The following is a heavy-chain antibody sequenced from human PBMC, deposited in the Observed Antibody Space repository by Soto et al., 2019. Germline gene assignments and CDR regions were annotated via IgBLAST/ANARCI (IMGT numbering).Heavy chain of an antibody. J-gene: IGHJ4*02. V-gene: IGHV1-18*01. D-gene: IGHD1-1*01. CDR1: GYAFTTYG. CDR2: ISAHTGNK. CDR3: ARGRYGDY. Sequence: QVHLVQSGAEVKKPGASVKVSCKGSGYAFTTYGITWVRQAPGQGLEWMGWISAHTGNKNYAQKLQGRVTVTRDTSTSTAYMELRSLRSDATAGYYCARGRYGDYWGQGALVTVSS.